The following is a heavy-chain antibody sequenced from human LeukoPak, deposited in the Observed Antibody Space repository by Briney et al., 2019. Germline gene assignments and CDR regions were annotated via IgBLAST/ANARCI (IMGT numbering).Heavy chain of an antibody. Sequence: SETLSLTCTVSGGSISSSSYYWGWIRQPPGKGLEWIGSIYYSGSTYYNPSLKSRVTISVDTSKNQFSLKLSSVTAADTAVYYCARRPLRYFGGSSGYYTMIRGFDYWGQGTLVTVSS. J-gene: IGHJ4*02. V-gene: IGHV4-39*07. CDR3: ARRPLRYFGGSSGYYTMIRGFDY. CDR1: GGSISSSSYY. CDR2: IYYSGST. D-gene: IGHD3-22*01.